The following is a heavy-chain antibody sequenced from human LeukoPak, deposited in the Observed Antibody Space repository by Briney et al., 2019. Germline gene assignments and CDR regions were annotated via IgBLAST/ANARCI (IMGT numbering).Heavy chain of an antibody. CDR2: TYYRSKWYK. V-gene: IGHV6-1*01. CDR3: ARGPSYFQH. CDR1: GDSVSSDSAT. J-gene: IGHJ1*01. Sequence: SQTLSLACAISGDSVSSDSATWNWIRQSPSRGLEWLGRTYYRSKWYKYYAVSVKGRITINPDTSKNQFSLQLNSVTPEDTAVYYCARGPSYFQHWGQGTLVTVSS.